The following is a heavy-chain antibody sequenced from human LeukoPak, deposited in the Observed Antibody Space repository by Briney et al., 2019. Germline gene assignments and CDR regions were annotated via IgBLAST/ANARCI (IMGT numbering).Heavy chain of an antibody. CDR1: GYTFITSG. J-gene: IGHJ5*01. V-gene: IGHV1-18*01. Sequence: ASVKVSCKASGYTFITSGITWVRQAPGHGLKWMGWISPFNGKTRFAEEFQDRLTMTTDTPTRTAYMVLRSLRSDDTAVYYCARAPDSSSWYEFWGQGTLVTVSS. CDR3: ARAPDSSSWYEF. D-gene: IGHD6-13*01. CDR2: ISPFNGKT.